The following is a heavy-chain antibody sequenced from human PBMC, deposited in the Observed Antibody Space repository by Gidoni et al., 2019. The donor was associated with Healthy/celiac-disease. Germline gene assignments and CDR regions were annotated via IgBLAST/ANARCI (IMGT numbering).Heavy chain of an antibody. V-gene: IGHV3-23*01. D-gene: IGHD3-10*01. CDR2: ISGSGGST. Sequence: EVQLLESGGGLVQPGGSLRLSCAASGFTFSSYAMRWVRQAPGKGLEWVSAISGSGGSTYYADSVKGRFTISRDNSKNTLYLQMNSLRAEDTAVYYCAKGDGLLWFGAAHFGYWGQGTLVTVSS. CDR1: GFTFSSYA. J-gene: IGHJ4*02. CDR3: AKGDGLLWFGAAHFGY.